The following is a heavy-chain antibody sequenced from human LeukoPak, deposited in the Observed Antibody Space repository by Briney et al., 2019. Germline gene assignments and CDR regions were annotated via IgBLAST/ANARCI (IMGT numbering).Heavy chain of an antibody. Sequence: GASVKVSCKASGYTFTSYYMHWVRQAPGQGLEWMGIINPSGGSTSYAQKFQGRVTMTRDMSTSTVYMELSSLRSEDTAVYYCARARVWYSGYETNEGWFDPWGQGTLVTVSS. CDR1: GYTFTSYY. D-gene: IGHD5-12*01. V-gene: IGHV1-46*01. J-gene: IGHJ5*02. CDR2: INPSGGST. CDR3: ARARVWYSGYETNEGWFDP.